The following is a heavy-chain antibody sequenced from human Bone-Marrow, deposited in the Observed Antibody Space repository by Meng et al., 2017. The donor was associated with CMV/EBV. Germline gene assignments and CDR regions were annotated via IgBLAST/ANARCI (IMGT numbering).Heavy chain of an antibody. CDR1: GFTFSSYS. CDR2: ISSSSSYI. CDR3: ARSNLAYCGGDCYFNTPPGRIPDY. Sequence: GGSLRLSCAASGFTFSSYSMNWVRQAPGKGLEWVSSISSSSSYIYYADSVKGRFTISRDNAKNSLYLQMNSLRAEDTAVYYCARSNLAYCGGDCYFNTPPGRIPDYWGHGTLVTVSS. D-gene: IGHD2-21*01. V-gene: IGHV3-21*04. J-gene: IGHJ4*01.